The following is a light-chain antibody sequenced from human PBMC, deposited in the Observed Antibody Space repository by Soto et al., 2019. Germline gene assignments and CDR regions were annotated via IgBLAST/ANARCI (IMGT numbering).Light chain of an antibody. J-gene: IGKJ4*01. CDR2: AAT. Sequence: DIQMTQSPSSLSASVGDGVTITCRASQSVSYYLNWYQQKAGQAPKLLIYAATTLQSGVPARFSGGGSGTHFTLTISSLQPEDFATYYCQQSYSTPLTFGGGTKVDNK. V-gene: IGKV1-39*01. CDR1: QSVSYY. CDR3: QQSYSTPLT.